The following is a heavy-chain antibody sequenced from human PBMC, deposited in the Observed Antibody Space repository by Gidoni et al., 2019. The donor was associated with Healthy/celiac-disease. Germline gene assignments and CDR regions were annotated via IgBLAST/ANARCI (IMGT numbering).Heavy chain of an antibody. Sequence: QVQLQQSGPGLVKPSQTLSPTCAISGDSVSRNRAAWNWIRQSPSRGLEWLGRTYYRSKWYNDYAVSVKSRITINPDTSKNQFSLQLNSVTPEDTAVYYCARESYCGGDCYRPFDYWGQGTLVTVSS. J-gene: IGHJ4*02. V-gene: IGHV6-1*01. CDR1: GDSVSRNRAA. D-gene: IGHD2-21*01. CDR3: ARESYCGGDCYRPFDY. CDR2: TYYRSKWYN.